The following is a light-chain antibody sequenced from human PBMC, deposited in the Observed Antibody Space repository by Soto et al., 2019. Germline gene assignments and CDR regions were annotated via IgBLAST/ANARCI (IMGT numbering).Light chain of an antibody. J-gene: IGKJ4*01. V-gene: IGKV3-20*01. CDR3: QQYGSSPLLT. CDR1: QSVSYSY. Sequence: EIVLTQSPGTLSLSPGERATLSCRASQSVSYSYLAWCQQKPGQAPRLLIYGASSRATGIPDRFSGSGSGTDFTLTISRLEPEDFAVYYCQQYGSSPLLTFGGGTKVEIK. CDR2: GAS.